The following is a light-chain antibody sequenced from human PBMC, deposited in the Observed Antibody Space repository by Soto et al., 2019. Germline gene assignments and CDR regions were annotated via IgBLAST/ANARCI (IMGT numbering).Light chain of an antibody. V-gene: IGKV1-33*01. CDR2: DAS. CDR3: QQYDNLLIFT. J-gene: IGKJ3*01. CDR1: QNISNY. Sequence: DIQMTQSPSSLSASVGDRVTITCQPSQNISNYLNWYQQKPGKAPKLLIYDASNLETGVPSRFSGSGSGTDFTTTISSLQPEDIATYYCQQYDNLLIFTFGPGTKVDMK.